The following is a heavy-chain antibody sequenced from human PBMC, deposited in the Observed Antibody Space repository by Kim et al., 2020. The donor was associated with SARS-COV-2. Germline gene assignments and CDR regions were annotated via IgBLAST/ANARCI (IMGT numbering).Heavy chain of an antibody. CDR3: ARDLVVVAATRNDP. Sequence: YTPSLKSRVTIAVDTSKNQFSLKLSSVTAADTAVYYCARDLVVVAATRNDPWGQGTLVTVSS. V-gene: IGHV4-39*07. D-gene: IGHD2-15*01. J-gene: IGHJ5*02.